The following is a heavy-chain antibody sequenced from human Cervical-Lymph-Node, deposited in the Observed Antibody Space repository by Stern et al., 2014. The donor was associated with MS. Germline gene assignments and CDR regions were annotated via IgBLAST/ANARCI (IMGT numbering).Heavy chain of an antibody. CDR1: RGSIRSGGYY. CDR2: LYYSGST. CDR3: ARAGEMVRGVIFDY. V-gene: IGHV4-31*03. J-gene: IGHJ4*02. Sequence: VQLAASGPGLLKPSQTLSLTCTVSRGSIRSGGYYWSWIRQHPGKGLEWIGYLYYSGSTYYNPSLKSRVTISVDTSKNQFSRKLSSVTAADTAVYYCARAGEMVRGVIFDYWGQGTLVTVSS. D-gene: IGHD3-10*01.